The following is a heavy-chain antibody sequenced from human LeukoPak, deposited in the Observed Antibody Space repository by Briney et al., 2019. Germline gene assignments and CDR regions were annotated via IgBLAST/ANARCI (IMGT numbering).Heavy chain of an antibody. D-gene: IGHD6-13*01. CDR3: TRESTSSSWPYGMDV. V-gene: IGHV3-49*04. CDR1: GFTFGDYA. Sequence: PGGSLRVSCTASGFTFGDYAMSWVRQARGKGLEWVGFIRSKAYGGTTEYAASVKGRFTISRDDSKSIAYLQMNSLKTEDTAVYYCTRESTSSSWPYGMDVWGQGTTVTVSS. J-gene: IGHJ6*02. CDR2: IRSKAYGGTT.